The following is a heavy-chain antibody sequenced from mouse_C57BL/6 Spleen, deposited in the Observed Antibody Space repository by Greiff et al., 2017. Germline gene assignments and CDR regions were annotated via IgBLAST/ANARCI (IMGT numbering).Heavy chain of an antibody. D-gene: IGHD1-1*01. J-gene: IGHJ2*01. CDR3: ARGRGSSYGYFDY. Sequence: QVQLQQPGAELVRPGSSVKLSCKASGYTFTSYWMDWVKQRPGQGLEWIGNIYPSDSETHYNQKFKDKATLTVDKSSSTAYMQLSSLTSEDSAVYYCARGRGSSYGYFDYWGQGTTLTVSS. CDR1: GYTFTSYW. CDR2: IYPSDSET. V-gene: IGHV1-61*01.